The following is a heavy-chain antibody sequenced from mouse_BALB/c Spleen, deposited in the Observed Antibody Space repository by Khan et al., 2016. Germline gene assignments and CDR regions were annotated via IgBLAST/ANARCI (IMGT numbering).Heavy chain of an antibody. Sequence: EVQLQESGPSLVKLSQTLSLTCSVTGDSITSGYWNWIRKFPGNKLEYMGYISHSGSTYYNPSIKSRISITRDKSKNQYYLQLHSVTTEDTATYYCARYGGSTYVRGMDYWGQEASVTVSS. J-gene: IGHJ4*01. D-gene: IGHD1-1*01. CDR1: GDSITSGY. V-gene: IGHV3-8*02. CDR3: ARYGGSTYVRGMDY. CDR2: ISHSGST.